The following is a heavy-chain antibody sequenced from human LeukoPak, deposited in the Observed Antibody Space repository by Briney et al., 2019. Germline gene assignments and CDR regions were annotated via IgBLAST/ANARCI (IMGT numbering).Heavy chain of an antibody. CDR1: GYTFTGYY. V-gene: IGHV1-2*02. D-gene: IGHD2/OR15-2a*01. CDR3: ARCLWNSNYFDY. Sequence: ASVKVSCKASGYTFTGYYIHWVRQAPGQGLEWMGWIDPNSGGTIYAQNFQGRVTMTRDTSISTAYMELSRLRSDDTAVYYCARCLWNSNYFDYWGQGTLVTVSS. CDR2: IDPNSGGT. J-gene: IGHJ4*02.